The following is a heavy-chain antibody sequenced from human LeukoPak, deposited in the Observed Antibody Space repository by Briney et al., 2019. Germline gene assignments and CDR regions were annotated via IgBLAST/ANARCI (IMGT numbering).Heavy chain of an antibody. Sequence: PGGSLRLSCAASGFTFSSYWMSWVRQAPGKGLEWVANIKQDGSEKYYVDSVKGRFTISRDNAKNSLYLQMNSLRAEDTAVYYCARMAHYGWGSYYKALAYWGKETLVTVP. CDR1: GFTFSSYW. CDR2: IKQDGSEK. J-gene: IGHJ4*02. CDR3: ARMAHYGWGSYYKALAY. D-gene: IGHD3-10*01. V-gene: IGHV3-7*01.